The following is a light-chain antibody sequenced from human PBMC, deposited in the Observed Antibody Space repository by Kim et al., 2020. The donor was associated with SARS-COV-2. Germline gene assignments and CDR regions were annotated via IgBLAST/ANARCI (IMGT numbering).Light chain of an antibody. CDR2: GAS. V-gene: IGKV1-27*01. J-gene: IGKJ1*01. CDR1: QGISNS. Sequence: DIQMAQSPSSLSASVGDRVTITCRASQGISNSLAWYRQKPGKVPMLLIYGASTLRSGVPSRFRGSGSGTDFTLTISSLQPEDAATYYCQKYNNAPWTFGQGTKVDIK. CDR3: QKYNNAPWT.